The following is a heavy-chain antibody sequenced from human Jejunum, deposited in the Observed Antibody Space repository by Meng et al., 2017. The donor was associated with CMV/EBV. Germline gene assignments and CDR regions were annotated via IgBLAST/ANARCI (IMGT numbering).Heavy chain of an antibody. V-gene: IGHV3-74*01. CDR3: AGAPWGPSDF. CDR1: GFTFSTYW. J-gene: IGHJ4*02. D-gene: IGHD7-27*01. CDR2: INGDESSK. Sequence: QLVEAGGCLVPPGGYLRLSCEASGFTFSTYWMHWVRQAAGKGLVWISHINGDESSKRYADSVKGRFTISRDNAKNTLYLQMSSLRVEDTGLYYCAGAPWGPSDFWGQGTLVTVSS.